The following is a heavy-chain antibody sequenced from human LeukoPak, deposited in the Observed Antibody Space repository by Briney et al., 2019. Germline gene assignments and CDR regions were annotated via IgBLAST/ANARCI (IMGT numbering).Heavy chain of an antibody. Sequence: ASVKVSCKASGYTFTSYYMHCVRQAPGQGLEWMGIINPSGGSTSYAQKFQGRVTMTRDMSTSTVYMELSSLRSEDTAVYYCARATIWSGYYTEYYFDYWGQGTLVTVSS. V-gene: IGHV1-46*01. J-gene: IGHJ4*02. D-gene: IGHD3-3*01. CDR2: INPSGGST. CDR3: ARATIWSGYYTEYYFDY. CDR1: GYTFTSYY.